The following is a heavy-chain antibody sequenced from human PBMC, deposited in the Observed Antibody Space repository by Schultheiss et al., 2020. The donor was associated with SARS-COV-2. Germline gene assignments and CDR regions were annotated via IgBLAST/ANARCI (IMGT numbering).Heavy chain of an antibody. Sequence: GGSLRLSCAASGFTFDDYAMHWVRQAPGKGLEWVSGSSWNSGSTYYADSVKGRFTISRDNAKNTLYLQMNSLRAEDTAVYYCARPFIDAFDIWGQGTMVTVSS. CDR3: ARPFIDAFDI. CDR2: SSWNSGST. CDR1: GFTFDDYA. J-gene: IGHJ3*02. V-gene: IGHV3-9*01.